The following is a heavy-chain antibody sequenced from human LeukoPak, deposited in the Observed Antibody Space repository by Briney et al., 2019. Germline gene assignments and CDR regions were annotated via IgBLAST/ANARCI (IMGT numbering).Heavy chain of an antibody. V-gene: IGHV1-18*01. CDR3: ARDLLAVIPSFSGEY. Sequence: GASVKVSCKASGFTFTSYGFSWVRQAPGQGLEWMGWVSANRGNTIYAQKLQGRVTMTTDTSSTTAYMELRSLRSDDTAVYYCARDLLAVIPSFSGEYWGQGTLVIVSS. D-gene: IGHD3-9*01. CDR1: GFTFTSYG. CDR2: VSANRGNT. J-gene: IGHJ4*02.